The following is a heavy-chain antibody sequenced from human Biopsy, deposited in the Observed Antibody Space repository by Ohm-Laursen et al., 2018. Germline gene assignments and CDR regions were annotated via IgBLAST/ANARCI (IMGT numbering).Heavy chain of an antibody. CDR1: GDSISSYY. V-gene: IGHV4-59*01. CDR3: ARDRGYYSDRTVPGYFDL. J-gene: IGHJ2*01. CDR2: VYYTGCT. D-gene: IGHD3-22*01. Sequence: SDTLSLTCIVSGDSISSYYWSWIRQPPGKGLQWIGYVYYTGCTDYNPSLQSRVTISVDTSKNHFSLRLRSVTPADTAIYYCARDRGYYSDRTVPGYFDLWGRGTLVTVSS.